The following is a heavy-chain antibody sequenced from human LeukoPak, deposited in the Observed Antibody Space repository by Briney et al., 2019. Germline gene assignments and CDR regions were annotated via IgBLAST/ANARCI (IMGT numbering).Heavy chain of an antibody. CDR3: ARDFRGYYGSGSYSPDY. CDR1: GYTFTSYY. J-gene: IGHJ4*02. V-gene: IGHV1-46*01. D-gene: IGHD3-10*01. Sequence: ASVKVSCKASGYTFTSYYMHWVRQAPGQGLEWMGIINPSGGSTSYAQKFQGRVTMTRDMSTSTVYMELSSLRSEDTAVYYRARDFRGYYGSGSYSPDYWGQGTLVTVSS. CDR2: INPSGGST.